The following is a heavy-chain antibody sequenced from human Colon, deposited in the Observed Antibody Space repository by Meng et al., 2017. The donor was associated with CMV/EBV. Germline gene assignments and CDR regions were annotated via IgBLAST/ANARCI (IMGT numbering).Heavy chain of an antibody. CDR3: VKDSTSGWYGLHYFTS. V-gene: IGHV3-9*01. CDR1: GFTFEDSA. D-gene: IGHD6-19*01. J-gene: IGHJ4*02. CDR2: INWSGETI. Sequence: GGSLRPSCTASGFTFEDSAMHWFRQAPGKGLEWVSGINWSGETISYADSVKGRFTISRDNAQKSLFLQMTSLRTEDTAFYYCVKDSTSGWYGLHYFTSWGQGTLVTVSS.